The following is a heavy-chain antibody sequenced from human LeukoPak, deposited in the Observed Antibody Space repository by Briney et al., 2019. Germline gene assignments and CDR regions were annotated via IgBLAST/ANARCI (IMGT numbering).Heavy chain of an antibody. V-gene: IGHV4-59*01. CDR1: GGSISSYY. J-gene: IGHJ4*02. CDR3: ARGAMALGYFDY. D-gene: IGHD5-18*01. CDR2: IYYSGST. Sequence: PSETLSLTCTVSGGSISSYYWSWIRQPPRKGLEWIGYIYYSGSTNYNPSLKSRVTISVDTSKNQLSLKLSSVTAADTAVYYCARGAMALGYFDYWGQGTLVTVSS.